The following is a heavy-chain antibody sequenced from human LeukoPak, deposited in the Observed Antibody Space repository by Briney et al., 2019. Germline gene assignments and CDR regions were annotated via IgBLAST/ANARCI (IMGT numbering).Heavy chain of an antibody. CDR2: IYPGDSDT. J-gene: IGHJ4*02. D-gene: IGHD2-2*01. CDR1: GYSFTSYW. CDR3: VRINAAASYYFDY. V-gene: IGHV5-51*01. Sequence: GESLKISCKGSGYSFTSYWIGWVRQMPGKGLEWMGIIYPGDSDTRYSPSFQGQVTISADKSISTAYLQWSSLKASDTAMYYCVRINAAASYYFDYWGQGTLVTVSS.